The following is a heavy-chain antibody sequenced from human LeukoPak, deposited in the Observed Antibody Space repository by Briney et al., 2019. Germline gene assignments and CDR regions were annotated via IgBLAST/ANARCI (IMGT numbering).Heavy chain of an antibody. Sequence: GGSLRLSCAASGFTVSTNYMNWVRQAPGKGLEWVSVVYYDGSTYYADSVKGRFTISRDNTDNVVYLQMNGLRAEDTAVYYCARVAVAGPTGWFDPWGQGTLVTVSS. J-gene: IGHJ5*02. D-gene: IGHD6-19*01. CDR2: VYYDGST. V-gene: IGHV3-53*01. CDR1: GFTVSTNY. CDR3: ARVAVAGPTGWFDP.